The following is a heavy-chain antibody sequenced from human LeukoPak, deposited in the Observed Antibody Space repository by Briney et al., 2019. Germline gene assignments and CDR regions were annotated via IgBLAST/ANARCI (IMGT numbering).Heavy chain of an antibody. CDR1: GFIFSTYA. V-gene: IGHV3-23*01. Sequence: GGSLRLSCATSGFIFSTYALSWLRPAPGKGLEWASSISGSGESTYHADSVKGRYTISRDSSKNTLYLQMNSLRAEDTAIYYCARVIRAAPGKGYFDYWGQGTLVTVSS. J-gene: IGHJ4*02. CDR2: ISGSGEST. D-gene: IGHD6-13*01. CDR3: ARVIRAAPGKGYFDY.